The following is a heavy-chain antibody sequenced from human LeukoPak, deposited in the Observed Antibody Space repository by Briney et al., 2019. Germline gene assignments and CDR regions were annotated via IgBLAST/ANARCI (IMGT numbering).Heavy chain of an antibody. D-gene: IGHD1-26*01. CDR1: GYTFSSYG. CDR2: ISAYIGNT. CDR3: ARDGGRYCIFDY. Sequence: ASVKVSCKASGYTFSSYGISWVRQAPGQGLEWMGGISAYIGNTNYAQKLQGRVTMTTDTSTSTAYMELRSLRSDDTAVYYCARDGGRYCIFDYWGQGTLVTVSS. V-gene: IGHV1-18*01. J-gene: IGHJ4*02.